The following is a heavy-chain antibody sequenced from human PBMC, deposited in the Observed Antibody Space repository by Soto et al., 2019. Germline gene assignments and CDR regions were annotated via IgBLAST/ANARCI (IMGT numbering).Heavy chain of an antibody. CDR3: ARVRYDYVWGSYRPNYFDY. D-gene: IGHD3-16*02. V-gene: IGHV4-59*11. Sequence: SQTLPLPCTVSGGSISSHYCSWIRQPPGKGLEWIGYIYYSGSTNYNPSLKSRVTISVDTSKNQFSLKLSSVTAADTAVYYCARVRYDYVWGSYRPNYFDYWGQGTLVTVSS. CDR2: IYYSGST. J-gene: IGHJ4*02. CDR1: GGSISSHY.